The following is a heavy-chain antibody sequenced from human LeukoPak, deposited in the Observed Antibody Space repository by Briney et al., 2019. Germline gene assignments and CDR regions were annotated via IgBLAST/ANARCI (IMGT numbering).Heavy chain of an antibody. V-gene: IGHV3-7*01. D-gene: IGHD3-10*01. CDR1: GFTFSSYG. J-gene: IGHJ4*02. CDR3: ARDFGSRGSGTVYYFDY. Sequence: PGGSLRLSCAASGFTFSSYGMSWVRQAPGKGLEWVADIKHDGSEKYYVDSVKGRFTISRDNAENSLSLQMDSLTVEDTAVYYCARDFGSRGSGTVYYFDYWGQGTLVTVSS. CDR2: IKHDGSEK.